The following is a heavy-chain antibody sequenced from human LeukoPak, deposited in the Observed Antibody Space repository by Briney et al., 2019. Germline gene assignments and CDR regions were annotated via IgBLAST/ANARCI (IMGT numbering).Heavy chain of an antibody. CDR1: GFTFSDAW. D-gene: IGHD3-10*01. CDR2: IKSKADGETT. J-gene: IGHJ4*02. V-gene: IGHV3-15*01. CDR3: TTDSVVPCRF. Sequence: GGSLRLSCAASGFTFSDAWMSWVRQAPGKGLEWVGRIKSKADGETTDYAAPVKGRFTISRDDSKNTLYVQMNSLKTEDTAVYYCTTDSVVPCRFWGQGSLVTVSS.